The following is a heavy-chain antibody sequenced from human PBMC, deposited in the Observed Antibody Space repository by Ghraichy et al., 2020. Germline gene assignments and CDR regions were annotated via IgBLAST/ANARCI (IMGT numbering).Heavy chain of an antibody. CDR2: IYYSGTT. J-gene: IGHJ6*02. Sequence: SETLSLTCTVSGGAIANYFWGWIRQAPGKGLEWIGYIYYSGTTEYNPSLKSRVTISIDTSNTQFSLEVSSLTAADTAVYYCARGWILSTYYYGMDVWGQGTTVTVSS. D-gene: IGHD1-1*01. V-gene: IGHV4-59*12. CDR1: GGAIANYF. CDR3: ARGWILSTYYYGMDV.